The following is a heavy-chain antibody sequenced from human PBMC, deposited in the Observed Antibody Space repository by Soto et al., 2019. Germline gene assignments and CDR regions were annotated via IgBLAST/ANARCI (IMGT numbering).Heavy chain of an antibody. V-gene: IGHV3-23*01. CDR2: ISGSGGST. Sequence: GSLRLSCAASGFTFSSYAMSWVRQAPGKGLEWVSAISGSGGSTYYADSVKGRFTISRDNSKNTLYLQMNSLRAEDTAVYYCAKYSKRGGSVAYYYSYGMDVWGQGTTVTVS. D-gene: IGHD1-26*01. CDR1: GFTFSSYA. CDR3: AKYSKRGGSVAYYYSYGMDV. J-gene: IGHJ6*02.